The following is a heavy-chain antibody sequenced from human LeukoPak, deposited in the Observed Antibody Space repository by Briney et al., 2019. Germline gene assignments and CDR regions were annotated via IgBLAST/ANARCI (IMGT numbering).Heavy chain of an antibody. V-gene: IGHV4-59*06. CDR1: RGSISSYY. Sequence: PSETLSLTCTVSRGSISSYYWSWIRQPPGKGLEWIGYIYYSGGTYYNPSLQSRVTISVDTSKNQFSLKLSSVTSADTAVYYCARDRYSGSYYYLYYWGQGTLVTVSS. D-gene: IGHD1-26*01. J-gene: IGHJ4*02. CDR2: IYYSGGT. CDR3: ARDRYSGSYYYLYY.